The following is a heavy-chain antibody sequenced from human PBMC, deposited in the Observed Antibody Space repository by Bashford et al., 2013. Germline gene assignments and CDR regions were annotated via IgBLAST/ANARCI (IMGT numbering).Heavy chain of an antibody. CDR3: AREYFYRVDV. CDR2: ITSRSGGV. Sequence: GGSLRLSCAASGFKFREYYMSWIRQTPGKGLERVSTITSRSGGVDYADSVKGRFTISRDNAKNSLSLQMNTLRVEDTGVYYCAREYFYRVDVWGQGTTVTVSS. CDR1: GFKFREYY. J-gene: IGHJ6*02. V-gene: IGHV3-11*01.